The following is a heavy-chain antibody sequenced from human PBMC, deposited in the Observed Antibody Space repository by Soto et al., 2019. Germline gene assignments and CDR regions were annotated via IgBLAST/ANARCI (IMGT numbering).Heavy chain of an antibody. D-gene: IGHD6-19*01. Sequence: QVQLVQSGAEVKKPGASVKVSCKASGYTFTSYYMHWVRQAPGQGLEWMGIINPSGGSTSYAQKFQGRVTMTRDTSTSTVYMELSSLRSEDTAVYYCARDRYSSGWRRTYYYGMDVWGQGTTVTVSS. J-gene: IGHJ6*02. CDR2: INPSGGST. V-gene: IGHV1-46*01. CDR1: GYTFTSYY. CDR3: ARDRYSSGWRRTYYYGMDV.